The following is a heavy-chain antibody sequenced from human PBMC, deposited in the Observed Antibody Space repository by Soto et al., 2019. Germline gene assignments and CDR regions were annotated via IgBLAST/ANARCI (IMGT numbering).Heavy chain of an antibody. V-gene: IGHV4-34*01. J-gene: IGHJ4*02. CDR2: INHSGST. CDR3: ASVKAAAGRDY. D-gene: IGHD6-13*01. CDR1: GGSFSGYG. Sequence: SETLSLTCAVDGGSFSGYGGSWIRQPPGKGLEWIGEINHSGSTNYNPSLKSRVTISVDTSKNQFSLKLSSVTAADTAVYYCASVKAAAGRDYWGQGTLVTVS.